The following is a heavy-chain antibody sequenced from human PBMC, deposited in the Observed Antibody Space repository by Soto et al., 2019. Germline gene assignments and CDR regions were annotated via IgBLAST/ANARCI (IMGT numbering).Heavy chain of an antibody. CDR1: GYTFTSYA. Sequence: ASVKVSCKASGYTFTSYAMHWVRQAPGQRLEWMGCINAGNGNTKYSQKFQGRVTITRDTSASTAYMELSSLRSEDTAVYYCARVKIYCSGGSCYNPDAFDIWGQGTMVTVSS. D-gene: IGHD2-15*01. CDR2: INAGNGNT. V-gene: IGHV1-3*01. J-gene: IGHJ3*02. CDR3: ARVKIYCSGGSCYNPDAFDI.